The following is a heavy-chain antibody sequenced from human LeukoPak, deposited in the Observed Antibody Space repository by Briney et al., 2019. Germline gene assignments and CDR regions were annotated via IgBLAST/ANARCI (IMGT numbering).Heavy chain of an antibody. V-gene: IGHV4-59*01. J-gene: IGHJ3*02. CDR1: GGSISSYY. CDR3: ASLYSSSWFDAFDI. Sequence: SETLSLTCTVSGGSISSYYWSWIRQPPGKGLEWIGYICYSGSTNYNPSLKSRVTISVDTSKNQFSLKLSSVTAADTAVYYCASLYSSSWFDAFDIWGQGTMVTVSS. CDR2: ICYSGST. D-gene: IGHD6-13*01.